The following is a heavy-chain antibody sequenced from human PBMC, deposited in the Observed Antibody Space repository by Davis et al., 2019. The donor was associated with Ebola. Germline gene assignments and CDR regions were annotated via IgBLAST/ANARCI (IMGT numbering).Heavy chain of an antibody. D-gene: IGHD5-18*01. CDR3: ARDRYSYGLGDYYYGMDV. CDR1: GFTFSSYA. Sequence: GESLKISCAASGFTFSSYAMHWVRQAPGKGLEWVAVISYDGSNKYYADSVKGRFTISRDNSKNTLYLQMNSLRAEDTAVYYCARDRYSYGLGDYYYGMDVWGQGTTVTVSS. V-gene: IGHV3-30-3*01. J-gene: IGHJ6*02. CDR2: ISYDGSNK.